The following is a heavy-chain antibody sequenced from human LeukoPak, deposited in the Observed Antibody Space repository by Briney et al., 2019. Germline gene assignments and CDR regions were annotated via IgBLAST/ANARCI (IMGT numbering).Heavy chain of an antibody. V-gene: IGHV3-74*03. CDR2: IGSDGTTT. D-gene: IGHD3-10*01. CDR1: GFDINSYW. CDR3: ARSYYGSVSYHSAPFFDF. Sequence: GGSVRLSCEATGFDINSYWMHWVRQAPGKGLVWVSGIGSDGTTTTYADSVKGRFTISRDNAKNTVYLEMNSRRADDTAMYDCARSYYGSVSYHSAPFFDFWGLGTQVIVSS. J-gene: IGHJ4*01.